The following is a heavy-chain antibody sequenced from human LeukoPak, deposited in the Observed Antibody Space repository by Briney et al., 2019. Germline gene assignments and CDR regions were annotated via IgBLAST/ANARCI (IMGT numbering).Heavy chain of an antibody. V-gene: IGHV1-69*13. CDR2: IIPIFGTA. J-gene: IGHJ4*02. CDR3: AGREVHYSNDY. Sequence: ASVKVSCKASGYTFTSYDINWVRQATGQGLEWMGGIIPIFGTANYAQKFQGRVTITADESTSTAYMELSSLRSEDTAVYHCAGREVHYSNDYWGQGTLVTVSS. D-gene: IGHD4-11*01. CDR1: GYTFTSYD.